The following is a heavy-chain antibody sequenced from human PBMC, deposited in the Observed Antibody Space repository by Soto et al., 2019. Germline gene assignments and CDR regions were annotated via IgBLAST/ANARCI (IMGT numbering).Heavy chain of an antibody. D-gene: IGHD3-10*01. J-gene: IGHJ5*02. CDR2: IYYSGGT. CDR1: GGSISSYY. CDR3: ARDRPTTIWFGELLS. V-gene: IGHV4-59*01. Sequence: SETLSLTCTVSGGSISSYYWSWIRQPPGKGLEWIGYIYYSGGTNYNPSLTSRVTISVDTSKNQFSLKLTSVTAADTAVYYCARDRPTTIWFGELLSWGQGTLVTVSS.